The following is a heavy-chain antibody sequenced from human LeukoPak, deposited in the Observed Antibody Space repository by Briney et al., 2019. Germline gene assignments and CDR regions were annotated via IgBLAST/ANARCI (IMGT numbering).Heavy chain of an antibody. J-gene: IGHJ5*02. V-gene: IGHV3-74*03. CDR3: AKQGEAYYDILPKDNWFNP. D-gene: IGHD3-9*01. CDR1: GFTFSDYW. CDR2: IYSDVRRI. Sequence: GGSLRLSCAASGFTFSDYWMHWVRQAPGKGLEWVARIYSDVRRIKYADSVKGRFTISRDNAKNTLYLQMNALRVEDTAVYYCAKQGEAYYDILPKDNWFNPWGQGTLVTVSS.